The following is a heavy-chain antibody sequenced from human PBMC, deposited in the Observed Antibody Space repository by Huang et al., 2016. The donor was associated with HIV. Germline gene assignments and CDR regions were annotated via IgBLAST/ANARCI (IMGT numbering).Heavy chain of an antibody. CDR3: VKERGSSRARSSFDV. V-gene: IGHV3-30*02. Sequence: QVRLVESGGGVVQPGASLRLSCAASGFTFSANGMDWVRQAPVKGLEWVSFISYDGSNKYLIDSGKGRFTTSRDNSKNTLYLQMDSLRPEDTAMYYCVKERGSSRARSSFDVWGQGTFVTVSS. D-gene: IGHD6-13*01. J-gene: IGHJ3*01. CDR2: ISYDGSNK. CDR1: GFTFSANG.